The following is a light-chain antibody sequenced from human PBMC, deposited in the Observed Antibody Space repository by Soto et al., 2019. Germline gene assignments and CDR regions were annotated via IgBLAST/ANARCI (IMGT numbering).Light chain of an antibody. CDR1: QSVLYSSNNQNY. CDR3: QQYYSTLYT. Sequence: DIVMTQSPDSLAVSLGERATINCRSSQSVLYSSNNQNYLAWYQHKPGQPPKLLIYWASTRESGVPDRFSGSGSGTDFTLTISNLQAEDVAVYYCQQYYSTLYTFGQGTKLEIK. CDR2: WAS. J-gene: IGKJ2*01. V-gene: IGKV4-1*01.